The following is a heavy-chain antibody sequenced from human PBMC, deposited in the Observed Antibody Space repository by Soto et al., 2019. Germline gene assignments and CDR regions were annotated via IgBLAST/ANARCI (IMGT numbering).Heavy chain of an antibody. V-gene: IGHV4-30-4*01. J-gene: IGHJ3*02. CDR1: AGSISSGGYY. CDR2: SYYSGST. D-gene: IGHD2-15*01. Sequence: SQTLSLTCTVSAGSISSGGYYWSWIRQPPGKGLEWMGYSYYSGSTYYNPSLKSRVTISVDTSKNQFSLKLSSVTAADTAGYDCASDCSGGSCHAAFGIWGRGTMV. CDR3: ASDCSGGSCHAAFGI.